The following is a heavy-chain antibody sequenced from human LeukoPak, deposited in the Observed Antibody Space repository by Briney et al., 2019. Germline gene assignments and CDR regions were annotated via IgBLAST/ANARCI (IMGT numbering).Heavy chain of an antibody. D-gene: IGHD2-2*01. Sequence: RSGGSLRLSCAASGFIFDDYGMSWVRQAPGKGLEWVSGINWNGGSTGYTDSVKGRFTISRDNAKNSLCLQMNSLRAEDTALYYCASYCSRTSCYQDYWGQGTPVTVSS. V-gene: IGHV3-20*04. CDR1: GFIFDDYG. CDR2: INWNGGST. J-gene: IGHJ4*02. CDR3: ASYCSRTSCYQDY.